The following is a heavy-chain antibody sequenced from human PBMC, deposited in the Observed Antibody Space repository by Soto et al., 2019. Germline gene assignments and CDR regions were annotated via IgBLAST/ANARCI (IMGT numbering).Heavy chain of an antibody. J-gene: IGHJ6*02. CDR1: GYTFAGYY. Sequence: ASVKVSCKSSGYTFAGYYMHWVRQAPGQGLEWMGWINPNSGGTNYAQKFQGRVTMTRDTSISTAYMELSRLRSDDTAVYYCARGLATILSGMDVWGQGTTVTVSS. V-gene: IGHV1-2*02. CDR2: INPNSGGT. D-gene: IGHD5-12*01. CDR3: ARGLATILSGMDV.